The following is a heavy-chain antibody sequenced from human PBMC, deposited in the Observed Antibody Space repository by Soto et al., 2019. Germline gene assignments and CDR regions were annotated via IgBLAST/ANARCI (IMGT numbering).Heavy chain of an antibody. V-gene: IGHV3-23*01. D-gene: IGHD3-16*02. CDR1: GFTFSSYA. J-gene: IGHJ4*02. CDR3: AKGSHDYIWGSYRKSFDY. Sequence: EVQLLESGGGLVQPGGSLRLSCAASGFTFSSYAMSWVRQAPGKGLEWVSAISGSGGSTYYADSVKGRFTISRDNSKNTLYLQMNRLRAEDTAVYYCAKGSHDYIWGSYRKSFDYWGQGTLVTVSS. CDR2: ISGSGGST.